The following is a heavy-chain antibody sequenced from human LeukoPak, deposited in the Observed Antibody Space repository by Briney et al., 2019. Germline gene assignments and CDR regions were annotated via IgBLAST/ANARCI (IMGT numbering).Heavy chain of an antibody. D-gene: IGHD6-25*01. CDR3: ARVGARLGAFDI. J-gene: IGHJ3*02. Sequence: GGSLRLSCAASGFTFSSYWMHWVRQAPGKGLVWVSRIKSDGSITNYADSVKGRFTVSRDNAKNTLYVQMNSLRAEDTAVYYCARVGARLGAFDIWGQGTMVTVSS. CDR1: GFTFSSYW. CDR2: IKSDGSIT. V-gene: IGHV3-74*01.